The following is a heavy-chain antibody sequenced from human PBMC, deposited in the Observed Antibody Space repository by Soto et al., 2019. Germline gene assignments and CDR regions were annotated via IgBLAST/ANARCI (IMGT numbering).Heavy chain of an antibody. CDR1: GFTFTSSA. D-gene: IGHD3-22*01. CDR2: IVVGSGNT. J-gene: IGHJ4*02. V-gene: IGHV1-58*01. Sequence: ASVKVSCKASGFTFTSSAVQWVRQARGQRLEWIGWIVVGSGNTNYAQKFQERVTITRDMSTSTAYMELSSLRSEDTAVYYCAATDYYDSSGYPPGYWGQGTLVTVSS. CDR3: AATDYYDSSGYPPGY.